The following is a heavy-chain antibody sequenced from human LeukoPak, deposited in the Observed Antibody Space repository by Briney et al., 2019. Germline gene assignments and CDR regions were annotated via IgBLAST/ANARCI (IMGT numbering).Heavy chain of an antibody. CDR2: INHSGST. J-gene: IGHJ4*02. CDR1: GGSISGYY. D-gene: IGHD3-3*01. CDR3: ARSLWSGYYLFDY. Sequence: SETLSLTCTVSGGSISGYYWSWIRQPPGKGLEWIGEINHSGSTNYNPSLKSRVTISVDTSKNQFSLRLSSVTAADTAVYYCARSLWSGYYLFDYWGQGTLVTVSS. V-gene: IGHV4-34*01.